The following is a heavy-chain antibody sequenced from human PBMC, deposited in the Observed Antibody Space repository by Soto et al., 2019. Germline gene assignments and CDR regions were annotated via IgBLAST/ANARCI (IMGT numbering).Heavy chain of an antibody. J-gene: IGHJ6*02. V-gene: IGHV3-21*01. D-gene: IGHD2-2*01. CDR1: GFTFSSDG. Sequence: PGGSLRLSCAASGFTFSSDGMNWVRQAPGKGLEWVSSISSSSSYIYYADSVKGRFTISRDNAKNSLYLQMNSLRAEDTAVYYCARDLTVVVPAASRYYYYYGMDVWGQGTTVTVSS. CDR2: ISSSSSYI. CDR3: ARDLTVVVPAASRYYYYYGMDV.